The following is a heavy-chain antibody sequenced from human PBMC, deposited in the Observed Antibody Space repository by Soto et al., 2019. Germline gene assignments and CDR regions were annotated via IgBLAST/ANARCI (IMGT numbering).Heavy chain of an antibody. CDR2: LYYIGTS. Sequence: QVQLQDSGPGLVKPSQTLSLTCTVSGASISSGDYYWGCIRQHPGKGLEWIGFLYYIGTSYYNPSLESRITLPVDTSNNHFSLNLTSVTAADTAVYSCARVLRDVLSDRYFWYFDLWGRGTLITVSS. CDR1: GASISSGDYY. V-gene: IGHV4-31*03. D-gene: IGHD3-16*02. CDR3: ARVLRDVLSDRYFWYFDL. J-gene: IGHJ2*01.